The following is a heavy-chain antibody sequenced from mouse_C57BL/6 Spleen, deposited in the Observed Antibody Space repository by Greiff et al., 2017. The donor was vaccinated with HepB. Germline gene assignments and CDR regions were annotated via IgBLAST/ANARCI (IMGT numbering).Heavy chain of an antibody. J-gene: IGHJ3*01. V-gene: IGHV5-17*01. CDR1: GFTFSDYG. Sequence: DVMLVESGGGLVKPGGSLKLSCAASGFTFSDYGMHWVRQAPEKGLEWVAYISSGSSTIYYADTVKGRCTISRDNAKNTLFLQMTSLRSEDTAMYYCARELENYDYDAWFAYWGQGTLVTVSA. CDR3: ARELENYDYDAWFAY. CDR2: ISSGSSTI. D-gene: IGHD2-4*01.